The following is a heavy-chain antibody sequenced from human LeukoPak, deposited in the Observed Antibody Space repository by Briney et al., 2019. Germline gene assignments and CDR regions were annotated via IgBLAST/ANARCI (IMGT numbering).Heavy chain of an antibody. D-gene: IGHD3-3*01. CDR2: IYSGGST. J-gene: IGHJ6*02. CDR1: GFTVSSNY. V-gene: IGHV3-53*01. Sequence: GGSLGLSCAASGFTVSSNYMSWVRQAPGKGLEWVSVIYSGGSTYYADSVKGRFTISRDNSKNTLYLQMNSLRAEDTAVYYCARDRYDFWSGYPPDYYYYGMDVWGQGTTVTVSS. CDR3: ARDRYDFWSGYPPDYYYYGMDV.